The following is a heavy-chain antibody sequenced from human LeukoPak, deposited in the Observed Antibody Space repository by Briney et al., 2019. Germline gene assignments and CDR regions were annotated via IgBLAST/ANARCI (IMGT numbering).Heavy chain of an antibody. D-gene: IGHD3-10*01. V-gene: IGHV3-21*01. CDR2: ISSSYI. CDR3: ARDPAMVRGVITDY. CDR1: GFTFSSYS. J-gene: IGHJ4*02. Sequence: GGSLRLSCAASGFTFSSYSMNWVRQAPGKGLEWVSSISSSYIYYADSVKGRFTISRDNAKNSLYLQMNSLRAEDTAVYYCARDPAMVRGVITDYWGQGTLVTVSS.